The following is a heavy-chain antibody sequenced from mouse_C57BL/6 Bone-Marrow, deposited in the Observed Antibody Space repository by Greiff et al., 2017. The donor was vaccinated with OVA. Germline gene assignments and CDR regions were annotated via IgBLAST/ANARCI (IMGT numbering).Heavy chain of an antibody. CDR2: ISSGGSYT. D-gene: IGHD4-1*01. Sequence: EVMLVESGGDLVKPGGSLKLSCAASGFTFSSYGMSWVRQTPDQRLEWVATISSGGSYTYYPDSVKGRFTISRDNAKNTLYLQMSSLKSEDTAMYYCARRAWDYYAMDYWGQGTSVTVSS. V-gene: IGHV5-6*02. CDR3: ARRAWDYYAMDY. CDR1: GFTFSSYG. J-gene: IGHJ4*01.